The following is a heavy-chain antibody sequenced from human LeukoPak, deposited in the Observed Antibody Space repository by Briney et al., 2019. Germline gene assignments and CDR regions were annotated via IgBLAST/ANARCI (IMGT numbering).Heavy chain of an antibody. CDR1: GFTFSSYA. Sequence: GGSLRLSCAASGFTFSSYAMSWVRQAPGKGLEWVSAISGSGGSTYYADSVKGRFTISRDNSKNTLYLQMNSLRAEDTAVYYCAKSPWVGSSGYHDYWGQGTLVTVSS. CDR2: ISGSGGST. V-gene: IGHV3-23*01. D-gene: IGHD3-22*01. CDR3: AKSPWVGSSGYHDY. J-gene: IGHJ4*02.